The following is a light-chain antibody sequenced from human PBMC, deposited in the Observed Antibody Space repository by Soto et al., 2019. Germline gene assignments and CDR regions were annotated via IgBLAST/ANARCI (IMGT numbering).Light chain of an antibody. CDR2: GAS. Sequence: VLTQSPGTLSLSPGERDTLSCRTSQSVTSHFLSWFQQKPGQPPRLLLYGASRRGAGTPDRFSGSGSGTDFTLIINRVEPEDSAVYHCQLYGSYTFTFGQGTKLEI. CDR3: QLYGSYTFT. J-gene: IGKJ2*01. CDR1: QSVTSHF. V-gene: IGKV3-20*01.